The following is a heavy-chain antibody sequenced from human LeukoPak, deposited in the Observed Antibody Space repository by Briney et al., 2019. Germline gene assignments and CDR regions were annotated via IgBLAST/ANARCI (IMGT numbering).Heavy chain of an antibody. V-gene: IGHV1-24*01. CDR2: FDPEDSET. CDR3: ATDLACSSTSCYLTNY. CDR1: GYTLTELS. Sequence: ASVKVSCKVSGYTLTELSMHWVRQAPGKGLEWMGGFDPEDSETIYAQKFQGRVTMTEDTSTDTAYMELSSLRSEDTAVYYCATDLACSSTSCYLTNYWGQGTLVTVSS. D-gene: IGHD2-2*01. J-gene: IGHJ4*02.